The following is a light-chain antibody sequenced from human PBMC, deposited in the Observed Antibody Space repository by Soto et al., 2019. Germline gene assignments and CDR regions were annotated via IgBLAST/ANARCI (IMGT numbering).Light chain of an antibody. Sequence: EIVLTQSPATLSVSPGERATLSCRASQSVSDNLAWYQQKPGQAPRLLIYGASTRATGIPARFSGSGSGTEFSLTISSLQSEDFAVYYCQHYGASPYTFGQGTELEIK. V-gene: IGKV3D-15*01. J-gene: IGKJ2*01. CDR1: QSVSDN. CDR3: QHYGASPYT. CDR2: GAS.